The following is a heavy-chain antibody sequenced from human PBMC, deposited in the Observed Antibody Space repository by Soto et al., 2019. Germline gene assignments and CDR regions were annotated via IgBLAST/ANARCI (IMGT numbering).Heavy chain of an antibody. D-gene: IGHD1-26*01. CDR1: GGSFSAIY. CDR3: ARTFAGAAKHVEP. V-gene: IGHV4-34*01. CDR2: INHSGST. Sequence: SSETLSLTCAVYGGSFSAIYWSWIRQPPGKGLGWIGAINHSGSTNYNPSLKSRVTRSVDTTKDHLSLKLSSVTAADTAVYYCARTFAGAAKHVEPWGQGTLVTVSS. J-gene: IGHJ5*02.